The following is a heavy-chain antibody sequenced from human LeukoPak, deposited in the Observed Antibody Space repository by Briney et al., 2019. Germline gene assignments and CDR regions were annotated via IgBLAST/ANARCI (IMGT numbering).Heavy chain of an antibody. CDR3: ARDSSVRGVITSYYFDY. V-gene: IGHV1-3*03. CDR2: INAGNGNT. Sequence: ASVKVSCKASGYTFTSYAMHWVRQAPGQRLEWMGWINAGNGNTKYSQEFQGRVTITRDTSASTAYMELSSLRSEDMAVYYCARDSSVRGVITSYYFDYWGQGTLVTVSS. J-gene: IGHJ4*02. CDR1: GYTFTSYA. D-gene: IGHD3-10*01.